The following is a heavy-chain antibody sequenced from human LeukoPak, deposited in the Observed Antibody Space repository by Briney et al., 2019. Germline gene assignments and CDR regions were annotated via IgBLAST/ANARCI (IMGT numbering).Heavy chain of an antibody. CDR3: ARERRDYYDSSGFLDY. V-gene: IGHV4-39*07. D-gene: IGHD3-22*01. CDR2: IYYSGRT. Sequence: SETLSLTCTVSGGSISSSSYYWGWIRQPPGKGLEWIGSIYYSGRTYYNPSLKSRVTISVDTSKNQFSLKLSSVTAADTAVYYCARERRDYYDSSGFLDYWGQGTLVTVSS. CDR1: GGSISSSSYY. J-gene: IGHJ4*02.